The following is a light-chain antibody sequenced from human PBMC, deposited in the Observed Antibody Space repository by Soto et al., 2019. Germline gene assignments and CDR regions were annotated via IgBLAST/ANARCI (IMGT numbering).Light chain of an antibody. CDR1: LSVTSN. J-gene: IGKJ4*01. CDR3: QQYSQWPLT. CDR2: GVS. V-gene: IGKV3-15*01. Sequence: EIVMTQSPATLSVSPGERATLSCRASLSVTSNLAWYQQKPGQAPRLLMYGVSTRATGIPARFGGSGSATEFTLTISSLQSEDFAVYYCQQYSQWPLTFGGGTKVEIK.